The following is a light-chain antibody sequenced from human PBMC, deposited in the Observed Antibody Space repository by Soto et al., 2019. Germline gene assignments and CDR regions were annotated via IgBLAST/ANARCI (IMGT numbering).Light chain of an antibody. CDR2: GVS. J-gene: IGLJ1*01. Sequence: VLTKPASVSGSPGQSITISCTGTISDFVVYNYVSWYQQHPGKAPKLMIYGVSNRPSGVSNRFSGSKSGNTASLTISGLQADDEADYYCSSHTISSALQVFGTGTKVTVL. V-gene: IGLV2-14*01. CDR3: SSHTISSALQV. CDR1: ISDFVVYNY.